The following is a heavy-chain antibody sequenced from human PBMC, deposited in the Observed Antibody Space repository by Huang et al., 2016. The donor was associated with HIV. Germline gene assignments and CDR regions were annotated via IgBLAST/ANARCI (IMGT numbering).Heavy chain of an antibody. CDR3: ARGVGNSNRGFDI. CDR2: IIPLHETT. Sequence: QVQLVQSGAEMKKSGSSVKVSCKASGGTVSSFSFTWVRQAPGHGLEWMGGIIPLHETTNPAQKFRGRVTLTADESTSTAFMELSGLTSQDTAVYYCARGVGNSNRGFDIWGQGTLVTVS. D-gene: IGHD5-18*01. J-gene: IGHJ4*02. CDR1: GGTVSSFS. V-gene: IGHV1-69*13.